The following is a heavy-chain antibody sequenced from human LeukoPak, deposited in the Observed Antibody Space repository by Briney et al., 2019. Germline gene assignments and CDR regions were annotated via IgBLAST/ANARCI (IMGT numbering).Heavy chain of an antibody. CDR2: ISYDGSNK. CDR1: GFTFSSYA. J-gene: IGHJ4*02. CDR3: ARGPHYYDSSGYYYRLLDY. Sequence: PGRSLRLSCAASGFTFSSYAMHWVRQAPGKGLEWVAVISYDGSNKYYADSVKGRFTISRDNSKNTLYLQMSSLRAEDTAVYYCARGPHYYDSSGYYYRLLDYWGQGTLVTVSS. V-gene: IGHV3-30-3*01. D-gene: IGHD3-22*01.